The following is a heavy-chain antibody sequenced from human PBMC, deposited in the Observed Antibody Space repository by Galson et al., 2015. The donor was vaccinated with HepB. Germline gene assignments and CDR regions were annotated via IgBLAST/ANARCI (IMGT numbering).Heavy chain of an antibody. CDR1: GFTFSSYA. CDR3: AKVTGGYSSSWTFDY. J-gene: IGHJ4*02. Sequence: SLRLSCAASGFTFSSYAMSWVRQAPGKGLEWVSAISGSGGSTYYADSVKGRFTISRDNSKNTLYLQMNSLRAEDTAVYYCAKVTGGYSSSWTFDYWGQGTLVTVSS. V-gene: IGHV3-23*01. D-gene: IGHD6-13*01. CDR2: ISGSGGST.